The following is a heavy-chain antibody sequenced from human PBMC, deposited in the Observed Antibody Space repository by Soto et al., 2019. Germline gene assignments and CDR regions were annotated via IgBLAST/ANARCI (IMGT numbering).Heavy chain of an antibody. CDR3: ARLGGYYQSLDT. CDR2: IYYSGSI. V-gene: IGHV4-59*12. J-gene: IGHJ5*01. D-gene: IGHD3-22*01. CDR1: GGSISSYY. Sequence: PSETLSLTCTISGGSISSYYWSWIRQPPGKGLEWIGYIYYSGSIKYNPSLKSRVTISVDTSKNQFSLKLISVTAADTAVYYCARLGGYYQSLDTWGHGTMVTVS.